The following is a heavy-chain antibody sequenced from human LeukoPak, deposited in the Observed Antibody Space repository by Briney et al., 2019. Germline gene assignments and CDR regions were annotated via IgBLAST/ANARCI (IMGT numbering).Heavy chain of an antibody. V-gene: IGHV3-21*01. D-gene: IGHD1-20*01. CDR1: GFTFSSYS. CDR2: ISSSSSYI. J-gene: IGHJ4*02. CDR3: ARSITGSWLDY. Sequence: GGSLRLSCAASGFTFSSYSMNWVRQAPGKGLEWVSSISSSSSYIYYADSVKGRFTISRDNAKNSLYLQMNSRRAEDTAVYYCARSITGSWLDYWGQGTLVTVSS.